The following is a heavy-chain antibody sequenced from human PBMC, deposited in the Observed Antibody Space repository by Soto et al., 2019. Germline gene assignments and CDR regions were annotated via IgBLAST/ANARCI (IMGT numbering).Heavy chain of an antibody. J-gene: IGHJ5*02. D-gene: IGHD6-19*01. V-gene: IGHV1-18*01. CDR3: ARGSIAVAVDNWFDP. Sequence: ASVKVSCKASGYTFTSYGISWVRQAHGQGLEWMGWISAYNGNTNYAQKLQGRVTMTTDTSTSTAYMELRSLRSEDTAVYYCARGSIAVAVDNWFDPWGQGTLVTVSS. CDR2: ISAYNGNT. CDR1: GYTFTSYG.